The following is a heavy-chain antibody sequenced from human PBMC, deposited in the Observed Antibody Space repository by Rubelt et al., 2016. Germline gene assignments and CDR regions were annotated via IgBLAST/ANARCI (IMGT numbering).Heavy chain of an antibody. CDR2: IKKDGTEK. CDR1: GFTFDDYA. D-gene: IGHD6-13*01. J-gene: IGHJ4*02. Sequence: VQLVESGGGLVQPGRSLRLSCAASGFTFDDYAMHWVRQGPGKGLEWLANIKKDGTEKYYVDSVKGRFTISRDNAKNSLYLQMNSLKTEDTAVYYCTRPGAGDRGDYWGQGTLVTVSS. V-gene: IGHV3-7*03. CDR3: TRPGAGDRGDY.